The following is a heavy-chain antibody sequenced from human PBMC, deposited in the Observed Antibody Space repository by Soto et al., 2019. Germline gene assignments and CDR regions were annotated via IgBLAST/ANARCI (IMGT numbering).Heavy chain of an antibody. CDR3: ATDGSQLAVAGSSPTSYCYGVSV. D-gene: IGHD6-19*01. J-gene: IGHJ6*02. CDR1: GFTFSVYG. CDR2: VSYDGGIK. V-gene: IGHV3-30*03. Sequence: QVQLVESGGGVVHPGRSLRLSCAASGFTFSVYGMHCVRQAPAKGLAWVALVSYDGGIKYYAESVKGRFTISRDNSKNPLYLPMNSMGVADTALYSCATDGSQLAVAGSSPTSYCYGVSVWGQGTTVAVS.